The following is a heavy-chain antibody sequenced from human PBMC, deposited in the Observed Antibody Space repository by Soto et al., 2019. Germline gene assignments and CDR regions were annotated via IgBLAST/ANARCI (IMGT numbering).Heavy chain of an antibody. CDR3: ARESGTRVGTTLLDY. J-gene: IGHJ4*02. CDR1: GFTLTSYY. D-gene: IGHD1-26*01. Sequence: QVQLVQSGAEVKKPGASVKVSCQTSGFTLTSYYMHWVRQAAGRGPEWMGRITPSDGSTRFAQKFQGRVTVTTDTSASTVHMELSSLRSEDTAVYYCARESGTRVGTTLLDYWGQGTLVTVSS. CDR2: ITPSDGST. V-gene: IGHV1-46*01.